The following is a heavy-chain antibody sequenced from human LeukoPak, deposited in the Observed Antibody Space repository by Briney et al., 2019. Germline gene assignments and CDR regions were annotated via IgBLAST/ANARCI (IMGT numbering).Heavy chain of an antibody. CDR2: IYNSENT. J-gene: IGHJ2*01. Sequence: PSETLSLTCTVSGGSVTSFYWSWIRQPPGKGLEWIGYIYNSENTKYNSSLDSRLTMSVDTSKNQLFLKLSSVTAADTAVYYCARFHSGPSGWYVLWYFDLWGRGTLVTVSS. D-gene: IGHD6-19*01. CDR3: ARFHSGPSGWYVLWYFDL. V-gene: IGHV4-4*09. CDR1: GGSVTSFY.